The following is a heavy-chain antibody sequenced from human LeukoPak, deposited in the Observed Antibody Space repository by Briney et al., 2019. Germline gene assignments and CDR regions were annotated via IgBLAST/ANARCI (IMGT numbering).Heavy chain of an antibody. CDR1: GFTFSKYW. CDR3: ARDKEEMIRAPYAFGI. D-gene: IGHD3-10*01. J-gene: IGHJ3*02. Sequence: GGSLRLSCAASGFTFSKYWMSWVRQAPGKGLEWEANINQIGSEKYYVDSVKGRFTISRDNAKNSLYLQMNSLRAEDTAVYYCARDKEEMIRAPYAFGIWGQGTMVTVSS. V-gene: IGHV3-7*01. CDR2: INQIGSEK.